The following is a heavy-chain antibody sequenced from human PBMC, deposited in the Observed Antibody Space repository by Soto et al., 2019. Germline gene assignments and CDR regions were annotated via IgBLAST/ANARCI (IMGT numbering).Heavy chain of an antibody. CDR2: ISAYNGNT. J-gene: IGHJ3*02. D-gene: IGHD2-2*01. CDR1: GYTFTSYC. Sequence: ASVKVSCKASGYTFTSYCISWVRQAPGQGLEWMGWISAYNGNTNYAQKLQGRVTMTTDTSTSTAYMELRSLRSDDTAVYYCARDHPIVVVPAATFPIWGQGTMVTVSS. V-gene: IGHV1-18*01. CDR3: ARDHPIVVVPAATFPI.